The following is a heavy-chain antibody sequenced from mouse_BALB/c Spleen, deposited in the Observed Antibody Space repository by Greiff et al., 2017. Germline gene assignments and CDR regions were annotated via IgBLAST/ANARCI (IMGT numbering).Heavy chain of an antibody. CDR1: GFTFSSYT. Sequence: VQLVESGGGLVQPGGSLKLSCAASGFTFSSYTMSWVRQTPEKRLEWVAYISNGGGSTYYPDTVKGRFTISRDNAKNTLYLQMSSLKSEDTAMYYCARHGGYRDWYFDVWGAGTTVTVSS. V-gene: IGHV5-12-2*01. CDR3: ARHGGYRDWYFDV. D-gene: IGHD2-14*01. CDR2: ISNGGGST. J-gene: IGHJ1*01.